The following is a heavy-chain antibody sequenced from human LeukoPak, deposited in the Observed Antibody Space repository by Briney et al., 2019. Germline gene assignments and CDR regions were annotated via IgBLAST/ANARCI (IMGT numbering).Heavy chain of an antibody. CDR3: ARDWLDYYGSGSPSDFNGMDV. CDR1: GFTFSPYW. Sequence: GGSLRLSCAASGFTFSPYWMQWVRQAPGKGLEWVSSISSSSSYIYYADSVKGRFTISRDNAKNSLYLQMNSLRAEDTAVYYCARDWLDYYGSGSPSDFNGMDVWGQGTTVTVSS. V-gene: IGHV3-21*01. J-gene: IGHJ6*02. D-gene: IGHD3-10*01. CDR2: ISSSSSYI.